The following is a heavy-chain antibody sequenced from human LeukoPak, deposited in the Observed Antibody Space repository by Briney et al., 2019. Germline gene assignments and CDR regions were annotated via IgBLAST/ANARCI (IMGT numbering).Heavy chain of an antibody. Sequence: PSETLSLTCAVYAGSFSGYYWSWIRQPPGKGLEWIGEINHSGSNNYNTFLKSGATITVKTSKNQFSLKLSSVTAADTAVYYCARDPSRGGGRVSGSLGVKPPTKRDYYYGMDVWGQGTTVTVSS. V-gene: IGHV4-34*01. CDR2: INHSGSN. CDR1: AGSFSGYY. J-gene: IGHJ6*02. D-gene: IGHD2-15*01. CDR3: ARDPSRGGGRVSGSLGVKPPTKRDYYYGMDV.